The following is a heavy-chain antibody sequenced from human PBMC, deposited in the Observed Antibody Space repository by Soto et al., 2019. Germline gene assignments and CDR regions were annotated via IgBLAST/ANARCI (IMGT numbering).Heavy chain of an antibody. D-gene: IGHD3-22*01. CDR3: ASRYYYDSSAYTLYGMDV. CDR1: GGTFSSYA. V-gene: IGHV1-69*13. CDR2: IIPIFGTA. J-gene: IGHJ6*02. Sequence: SVKVSCKASGGTFSSYAISWVRQAPGQGLEWMGGIIPIFGTANYAQKFQGRVTITADESTSTAYMELSSLRSEDTAVYYCASRYYYDSSAYTLYGMDVWGQGTTVTRSS.